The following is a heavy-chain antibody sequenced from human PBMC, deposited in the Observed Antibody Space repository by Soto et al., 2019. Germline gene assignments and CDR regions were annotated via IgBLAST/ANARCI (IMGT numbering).Heavy chain of an antibody. D-gene: IGHD6-13*01. J-gene: IGHJ4*02. CDR2: IYYSGST. CDR1: GGSISSYY. Sequence: PSDTLSLTCTVSGGSISSYYWSWIRQPPGKGLEWIGYIYYSGSTNYNPSLKSRVSMSLDTSKNHFSLKLTSVTAADTAVYYCARDHSSPPRVFEYWGQGTPVTVSS. CDR3: ARDHSSPPRVFEY. V-gene: IGHV4-59*01.